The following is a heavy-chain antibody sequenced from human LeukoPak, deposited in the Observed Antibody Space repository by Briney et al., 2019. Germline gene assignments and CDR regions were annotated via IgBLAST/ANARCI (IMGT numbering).Heavy chain of an antibody. V-gene: IGHV4-59*11. D-gene: IGHD3-16*01. CDR2: IYYSGST. J-gene: IGHJ4*02. Sequence: SETLSLTCTVSGGSISSHYWSWIRQPPGKGLEWIGYIYYSGSTNYNPSLKSRVTISVDTSKNQFSLKLSSVTAADTAVYYCASPRPTCYDYVWGSQTGTYFDYWGQGTLVTVSS. CDR1: GGSISSHY. CDR3: ASPRPTCYDYVWGSQTGTYFDY.